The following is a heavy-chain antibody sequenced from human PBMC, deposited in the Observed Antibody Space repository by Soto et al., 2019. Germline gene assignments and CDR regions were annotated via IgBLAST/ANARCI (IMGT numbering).Heavy chain of an antibody. CDR3: ARSIVVVTADDAFDI. CDR2: INAGNGNT. J-gene: IGHJ3*02. D-gene: IGHD2-21*02. V-gene: IGHV1-3*01. Sequence: ASVKVSCKASGYTFTSYAMHWVRQAPGQRLEWMGWINAGNGNTKYSQKFQGRVTITRDTSASTAYMELSSLRSEDTAVYYCARSIVVVTADDAFDIWGQGTMVTVSS. CDR1: GYTFTSYA.